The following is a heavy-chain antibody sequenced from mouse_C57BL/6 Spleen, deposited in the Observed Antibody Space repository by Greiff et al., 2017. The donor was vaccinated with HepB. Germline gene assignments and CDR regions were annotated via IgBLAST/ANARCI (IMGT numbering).Heavy chain of an antibody. CDR3: ARGDYNGSSRWYFGV. D-gene: IGHD1-1*01. J-gene: IGHJ1*03. CDR2: IYPRSGNT. Sequence: QVQLQQSGAELARPGASVKLSCKASGYTFTSYGISWVKQRPGQGLEWIGEIYPRSGNTYYNEKFKGKATLTADKSSSTAYMELRSLTTEDSAVYCCARGDYNGSSRWYFGVWGTGTTVTGSS. CDR1: GYTFTSYG. V-gene: IGHV1-81*01.